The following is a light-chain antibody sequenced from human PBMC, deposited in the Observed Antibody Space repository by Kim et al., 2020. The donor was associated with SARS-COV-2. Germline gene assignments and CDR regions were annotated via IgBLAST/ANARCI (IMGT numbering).Light chain of an antibody. CDR1: SLRSYY. V-gene: IGLV3-19*01. CDR3: NSRDSSGNHFHV. Sequence: SSELTQDPAVSVALGQTVRITCQGDSLRSYYASWYQQKPGQAPVLVIYGKNNRPSGIPDRFSGSSSGNTASLTITGAQAEDEADYYCNSRDSSGNHFHVF. CDR2: GKN. J-gene: IGLJ1*01.